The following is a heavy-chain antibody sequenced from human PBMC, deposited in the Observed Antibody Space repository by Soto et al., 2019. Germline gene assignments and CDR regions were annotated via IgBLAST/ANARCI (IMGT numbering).Heavy chain of an antibody. CDR1: GGTFGSDA. Sequence: SVKVSCKASGGTFGSDAITWVRQAPGQGLEWVGRIIPIFGTTNYAQNLQGRVTISADKSTLTSYMELHSLTSDDTALYYCARGRTGSGYYTNWLDPWGQGTQVTVSS. D-gene: IGHD3-22*01. CDR2: IIPIFGTT. J-gene: IGHJ5*02. V-gene: IGHV1-69*06. CDR3: ARGRTGSGYYTNWLDP.